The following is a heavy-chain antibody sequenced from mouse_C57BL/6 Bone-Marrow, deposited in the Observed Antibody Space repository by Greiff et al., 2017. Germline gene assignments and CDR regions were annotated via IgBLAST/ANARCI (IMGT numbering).Heavy chain of an antibody. CDR2: IWSGGST. Sequence: VQVVESGPGLVQPSQSLSITCTVPGFSLTSYGVHWVRQSPGKGLEWLGVIWSGGSTDYNAAFISRLSISKDNSKSQVFFKMNSLQADDTAIYYCARKGRFAYWGQGTLVTVSA. D-gene: IGHD3-3*01. J-gene: IGHJ3*01. CDR1: GFSLTSYG. V-gene: IGHV2-2*01. CDR3: ARKGRFAY.